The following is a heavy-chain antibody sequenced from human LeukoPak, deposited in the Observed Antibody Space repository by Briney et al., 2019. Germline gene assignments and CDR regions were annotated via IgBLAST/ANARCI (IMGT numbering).Heavy chain of an antibody. J-gene: IGHJ4*02. D-gene: IGHD3-10*01. CDR2: VYGGGNT. V-gene: IGHV3-53*01. Sequence: GGSLRLSCAASGFTVGNNRMSWVRQAPGKGLEWVSTVYGGGNTAYADSVKGRFTISRDTSKNTLLLQMNSLRAEDTAVYYCARELFAGYFDYWGQGTLVTVSS. CDR3: ARELFAGYFDY. CDR1: GFTVGNNR.